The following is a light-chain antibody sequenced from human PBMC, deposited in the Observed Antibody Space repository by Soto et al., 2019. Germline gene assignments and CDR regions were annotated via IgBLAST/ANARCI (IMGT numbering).Light chain of an antibody. CDR1: QSVGNN. CDR2: GAS. V-gene: IGKV3D-15*01. Sequence: EIVMTQSPATLSVSPGERTTLSCRASQSVGNNLAWYQQKPGQAPRLLISGASSRATGTPDRFTGSGSETSFTLTISRLEPEDFALYYCQHYQSGHPITFGQGTRLEI. J-gene: IGKJ5*01. CDR3: QHYQSGHPIT.